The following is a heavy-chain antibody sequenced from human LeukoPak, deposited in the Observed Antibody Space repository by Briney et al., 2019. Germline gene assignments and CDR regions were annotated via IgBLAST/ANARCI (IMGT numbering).Heavy chain of an antibody. CDR3: ARESSGGLDY. CDR2: INSDGDT. Sequence: PGGSLRLSCAASGFTFSAYWMHWVRHDPGKGLVWVSRINSDGDTGYADSVKGRFTISRDNAQNTLFMEMDRLRVEDTAVYYCARESSGGLDYWGQGTLVTVSS. J-gene: IGHJ4*02. CDR1: GFTFSAYW. V-gene: IGHV3-74*01. D-gene: IGHD2-15*01.